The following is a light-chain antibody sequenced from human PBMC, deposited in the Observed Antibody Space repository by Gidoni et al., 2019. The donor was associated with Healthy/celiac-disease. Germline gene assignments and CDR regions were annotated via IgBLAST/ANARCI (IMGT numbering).Light chain of an antibody. V-gene: IGLV2-14*01. CDR2: EVS. J-gene: IGLJ2*01. CDR3: SSYTSSGVV. Sequence: QSALTQPASVSGSPGQSITISCTGTSSDVGGYNYVSCYQQHPGKAPKLMIYEVSNRPSGVSNRFSGSKSGNTASLTISGLQAEDEADYYCSSYTSSGVVFGGGTKLTVL. CDR1: SSDVGGYNY.